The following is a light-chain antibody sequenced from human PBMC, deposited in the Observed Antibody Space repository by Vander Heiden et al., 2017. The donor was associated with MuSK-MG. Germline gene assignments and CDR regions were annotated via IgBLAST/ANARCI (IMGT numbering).Light chain of an antibody. Sequence: QSALTQPASVSGSPGQSITISCTGTSSYVGGYNYVSWYQHYPGKAPKLMIYDVSNRPSGVSNRFSGSKSGNTASLTISGLQAEDEADYYCSSYTSRSTPVFGGGTKLTVL. V-gene: IGLV2-14*03. CDR2: DVS. J-gene: IGLJ2*01. CDR3: SSYTSRSTPV. CDR1: SSYVGGYNY.